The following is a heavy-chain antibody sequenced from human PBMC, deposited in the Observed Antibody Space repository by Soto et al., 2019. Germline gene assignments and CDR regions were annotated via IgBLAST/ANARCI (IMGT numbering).Heavy chain of an antibody. V-gene: IGHV3-74*01. CDR2: INSDGSST. J-gene: IGHJ6*02. CDR3: ARRYSSSWYGFNYYYYYGMDV. CDR1: GFTFSSYW. Sequence: GGSLRLSCAASGFTFSSYWMHWVRQAPGKGLVWVSRINSDGSSTSYADSVKGRFTISRDNAKNTLYLQMNSLRAEDTAVYYCARRYSSSWYGFNYYYYYGMDVWGQGTTVTVSS. D-gene: IGHD6-13*01.